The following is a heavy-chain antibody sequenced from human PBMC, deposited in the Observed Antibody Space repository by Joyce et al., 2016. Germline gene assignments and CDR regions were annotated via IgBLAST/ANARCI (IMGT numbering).Heavy chain of an antibody. V-gene: IGHV3-7*03. CDR2: VKHEGGEG. Sequence: EVHLEESGGGLVQPGGSLRLPCAASGFSFSTYFMSWVRQVPGKGLEWGANVKHEGGEGYYVGSVRGRFTISRDNAKNSLYLQMNNLRTEDTAVYYCARDDSTGFQYLDSWGRGILVTVSS. D-gene: IGHD3-22*01. CDR1: GFSFSTYF. CDR3: ARDDSTGFQYLDS. J-gene: IGHJ4*01.